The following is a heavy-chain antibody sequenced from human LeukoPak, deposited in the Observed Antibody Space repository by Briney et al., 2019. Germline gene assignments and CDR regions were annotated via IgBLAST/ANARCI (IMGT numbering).Heavy chain of an antibody. J-gene: IGHJ4*02. CDR3: ATRGPRYIYDY. CDR2: LNPDSGNT. Sequence: GASVKVSCKASGYTFNRYDVNWVRQATGQSLEWMGWLNPDSGNTGYAQKFQGRVTMTRDTSINTVYMELSSLRSDDTAVYYCATRGPRYIYDYWGQGTLVAVSS. D-gene: IGHD3-9*01. CDR1: GYTFNRYD. V-gene: IGHV1-8*01.